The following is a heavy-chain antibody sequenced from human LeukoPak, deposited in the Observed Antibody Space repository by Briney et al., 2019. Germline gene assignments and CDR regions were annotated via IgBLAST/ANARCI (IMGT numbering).Heavy chain of an antibody. D-gene: IGHD4-17*01. Sequence: GGSLRLSCAASGFTFSSYWMSWVRQAPGKGLEWVANIKQDGSEKYYVDSVKGRFTISRDNAKNSLYLQMNSLRAEDTAVYYCARDISYGDILPNYYYGMDVWGQGTTVTVSS. V-gene: IGHV3-7*01. J-gene: IGHJ6*02. CDR3: ARDISYGDILPNYYYGMDV. CDR2: IKQDGSEK. CDR1: GFTFSSYW.